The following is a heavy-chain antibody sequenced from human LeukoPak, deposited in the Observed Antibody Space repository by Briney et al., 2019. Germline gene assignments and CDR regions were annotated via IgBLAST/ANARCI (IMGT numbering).Heavy chain of an antibody. D-gene: IGHD2-15*01. CDR2: INPNSGGT. CDR1: GYTFTGYY. Sequence: ASVKVSCKASGYTFTGYYMHWVRQAPGQGLEWMGWINPNSGGTNYAQKFQGWVTMTRDTSISTAYMELSRLRSDDTAVYYCATVDCSGGSCSNLDYWGQGTLVTVSS. CDR3: ATVDCSGGSCSNLDY. J-gene: IGHJ4*02. V-gene: IGHV1-2*04.